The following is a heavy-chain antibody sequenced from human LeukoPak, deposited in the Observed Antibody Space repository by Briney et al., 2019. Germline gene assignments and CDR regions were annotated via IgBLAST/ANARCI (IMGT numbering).Heavy chain of an antibody. CDR3: AREVYSSGSYDY. Sequence: PGGALTHSRLGSGFTYSRYTMNWVRQAAGKGLEWVSSISSSSSYIYYADSVKGRFTISRDNAKTSLYLQMNSLRAEDTAVYYCAREVYSSGSYDYWGQGTLVTVSA. CDR1: GFTYSRYT. D-gene: IGHD3-22*01. CDR2: ISSSSSYI. V-gene: IGHV3-21*01. J-gene: IGHJ4*02.